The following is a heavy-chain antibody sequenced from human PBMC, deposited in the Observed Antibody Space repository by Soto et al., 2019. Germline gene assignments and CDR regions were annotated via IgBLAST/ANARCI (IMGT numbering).Heavy chain of an antibody. CDR1: GYTFTGYY. Sequence: QVQLVQSGAEVKKPGASVKVSCKASGYTFTGYYMHWVRQAPGQGLEWMGWINPNSVGTNYAQQFQGWVTMTRDTSISTAYMELGRLRSDDTAVYYCARGSGDYGDYVGAFDIWGQGTMVTVSS. CDR3: ARGSGDYGDYVGAFDI. CDR2: INPNSVGT. V-gene: IGHV1-2*04. D-gene: IGHD4-17*01. J-gene: IGHJ3*02.